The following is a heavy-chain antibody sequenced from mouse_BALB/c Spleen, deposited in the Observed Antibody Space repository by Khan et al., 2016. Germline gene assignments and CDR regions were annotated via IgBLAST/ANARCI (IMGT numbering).Heavy chain of an antibody. J-gene: IGHJ4*01. CDR1: GFNFSSFG. V-gene: IGHV5-17*02. Sequence: EVELVASGGGLVQPGGSRKLSCAASGFNFSSFGMHWVRQAPEKGLEWVAYISSGSNTIYYADTVKGRFTISRDNPKKTLSLQLTSLRSEDTAMYYCERRIVNRDYYSMDYWGQGTSVTVSS. CDR3: ERRIVNRDYYSMDY. D-gene: IGHD2-5*01. CDR2: ISSGSNTI.